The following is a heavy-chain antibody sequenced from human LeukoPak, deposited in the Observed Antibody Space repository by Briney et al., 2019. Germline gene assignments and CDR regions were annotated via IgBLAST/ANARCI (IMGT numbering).Heavy chain of an antibody. V-gene: IGHV5-51*01. D-gene: IGHD5-24*01. CDR2: IYPGDSDT. Sequence: PGESLKISCKGSGYSFTNYWIGWVRQMPGKGLEWMGIIYPGDSDTRYSPSFQGQVTISADKSISTAYLQWSSLKASDTAMYYCARGGRDGYNSYYFDYWGQGTLVTVSS. J-gene: IGHJ4*02. CDR1: GYSFTNYW. CDR3: ARGGRDGYNSYYFDY.